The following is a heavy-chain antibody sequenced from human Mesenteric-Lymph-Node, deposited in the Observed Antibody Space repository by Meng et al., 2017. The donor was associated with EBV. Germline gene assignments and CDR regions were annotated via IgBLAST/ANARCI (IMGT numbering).Heavy chain of an antibody. Sequence: PLQQWAAGLFPRSEALSLTCGVSGGSFGGYFWGWIRQPPGKGLEWIGEINRVGSTNYNPSLKSRLTMSVDTSKNHFSLKLTSVTAADTAVYYCVRCGAVTLVQGGPDHWGQGTLVTVSS. CDR1: GGSFGGYF. J-gene: IGHJ4*02. V-gene: IGHV4-34*01. CDR2: INRVGST. D-gene: IGHD3-10*01. CDR3: VRCGAVTLVQGGPDH.